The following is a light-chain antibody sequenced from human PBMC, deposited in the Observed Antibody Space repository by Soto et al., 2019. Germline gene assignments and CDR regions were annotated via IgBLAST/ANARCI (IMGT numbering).Light chain of an antibody. Sequence: EIVLTQSPGTLSLSPGERVTLSCRASQSVTGSYLAWYQQRPGQAPRLLIYGASSRATGIPDRFSCSGSGTDFTLTISRLEPEDFAVSCCQQYGRSPPTFGPGTKV. J-gene: IGKJ1*01. CDR3: QQYGRSPPT. CDR1: QSVTGSY. CDR2: GAS. V-gene: IGKV3-20*01.